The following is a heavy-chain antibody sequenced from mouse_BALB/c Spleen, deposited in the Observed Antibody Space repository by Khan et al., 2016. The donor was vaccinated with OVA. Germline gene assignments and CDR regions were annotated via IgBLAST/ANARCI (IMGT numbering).Heavy chain of an antibody. V-gene: IGHV1S135*01. J-gene: IGHJ3*01. CDR1: GYSFTSYY. CDR2: IDPFSGRT. Sequence: EVQLQQSGPELMKPGASVKISCRTSGYSFTSYYIHWMMQSHGKSIEWIGYIDPFSGRTTYNQKFKGKATLTVDKSSSTAYIHLSNLTSEDSAVYYCTRHGYVAWFTYWGQGTLVTVSA. CDR3: TRHGYVAWFTY. D-gene: IGHD2-2*01.